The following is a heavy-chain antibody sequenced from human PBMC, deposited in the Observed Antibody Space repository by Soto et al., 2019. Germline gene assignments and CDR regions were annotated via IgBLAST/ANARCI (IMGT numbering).Heavy chain of an antibody. CDR2: IVVGSGNT. Sequence: ASVKVSCKASGFTFISSAVQWVRQARGQRLEWIGWIVVGSGNTNYAQKFQEGVTITRDMSTGTAYMELSSLRSEDTAVYYCAAETYNWNYWFDPWGQGTLVTVSS. D-gene: IGHD1-20*01. CDR1: GFTFISSA. J-gene: IGHJ5*02. V-gene: IGHV1-58*01. CDR3: AAETYNWNYWFDP.